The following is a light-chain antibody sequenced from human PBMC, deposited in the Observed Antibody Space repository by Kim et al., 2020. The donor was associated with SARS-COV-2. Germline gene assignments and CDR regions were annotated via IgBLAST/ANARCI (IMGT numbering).Light chain of an antibody. CDR3: SSYTDTNTLL. V-gene: IGLV2-14*03. Sequence: GQSVAIACTGTGSDLGDYNSVSWFQQHPGKAPKLIIYAVSKRPSGVSNRFSGSNSGYTASLTISTLQTEDEADYFCSSYTDTNTLLFGGGTQLTVL. J-gene: IGLJ2*01. CDR1: GSDLGDYNS. CDR2: AVS.